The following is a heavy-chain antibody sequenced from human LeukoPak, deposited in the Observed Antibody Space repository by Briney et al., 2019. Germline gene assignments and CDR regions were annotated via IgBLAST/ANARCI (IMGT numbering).Heavy chain of an antibody. V-gene: IGHV4-39*01. J-gene: IGHJ4*02. D-gene: IGHD5-12*01. CDR2: MYYSGST. Sequence: SETLSLTCTVSGGSISSSSYYWGWIRQPPGKGLEWIGSMYYSGSTYYNPSLKSRVTISVDTSNNQFSLKLSSVSAADTAVYYCARGGTGVDIVATIPLPFDYWGQGTLVTVSS. CDR1: GGSISSSSYY. CDR3: ARGGTGVDIVATIPLPFDY.